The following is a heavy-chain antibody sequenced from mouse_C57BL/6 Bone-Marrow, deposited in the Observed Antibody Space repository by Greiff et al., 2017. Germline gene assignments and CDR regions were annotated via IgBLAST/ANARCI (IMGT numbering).Heavy chain of an antibody. V-gene: IGHV1-50*01. CDR2: IDPSDSYT. CDR3: ARITTVGFDY. Sequence: LQQPGAELVKPGASVKLSCKASGYTFTSYWMQWVKQRPGQGLEWIGEIDPSDSYTNYNQKFKGKATLTVDTSSSTAYMQLSSLTSEDSAVYYCARITTVGFDYWGQGTTLTVSS. D-gene: IGHD1-1*01. CDR1: GYTFTSYW. J-gene: IGHJ2*01.